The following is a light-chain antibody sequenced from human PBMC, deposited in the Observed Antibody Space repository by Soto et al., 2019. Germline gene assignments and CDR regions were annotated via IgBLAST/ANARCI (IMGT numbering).Light chain of an antibody. CDR3: QQYNSYPLT. V-gene: IGKV1-5*03. J-gene: IGKJ3*01. CDR2: KAS. CDR1: QSISSW. Sequence: DIQMTQSPSTLSASVGDRVTITCRASQSISSWLAWYQQKPGKAPKLLIYKASSLESGVPSRFSGRGSGTEFTLTISSLKPDDFATYYCQQYNSYPLTFGPGTKVDIK.